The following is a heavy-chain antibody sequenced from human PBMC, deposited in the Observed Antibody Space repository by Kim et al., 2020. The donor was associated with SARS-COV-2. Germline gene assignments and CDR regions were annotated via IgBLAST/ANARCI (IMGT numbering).Heavy chain of an antibody. Sequence: SQKFQGRVTITRDTSASTAYMELSSLRSEDTAVYYCARETVLVWFGGFGHWGQGTLVTVSS. CDR3: ARETVLVWFGGFGH. J-gene: IGHJ4*02. V-gene: IGHV1-3*01. D-gene: IGHD3-10*01.